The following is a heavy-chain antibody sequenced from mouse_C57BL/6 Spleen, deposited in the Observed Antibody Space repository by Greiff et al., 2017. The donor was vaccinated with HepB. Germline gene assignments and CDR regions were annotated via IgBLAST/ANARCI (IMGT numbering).Heavy chain of an antibody. J-gene: IGHJ3*01. CDR2: INPNNGGT. CDR3: ARGGGPAWLAY. Sequence: EVQLQQSGPELVKPGASVKISCKASGYTFTDYYMNWVKQSHGKSLEWIGDINPNNGGTSYNQKFKGKATLTVDKSSSTAYMELRSLTSEDSAVYYCARGGGPAWLAYWGQGTLVTVSA. V-gene: IGHV1-26*01. CDR1: GYTFTDYY.